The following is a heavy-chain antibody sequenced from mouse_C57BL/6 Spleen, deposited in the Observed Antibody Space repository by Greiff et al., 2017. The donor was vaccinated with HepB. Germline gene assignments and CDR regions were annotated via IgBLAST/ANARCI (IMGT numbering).Heavy chain of an antibody. CDR3: ARRWDDYFDY. CDR2: IYPGGGYT. V-gene: IGHV1-63*01. Sequence: VQLQQSGAELVRPGTSVKMSCKASGYTFTNYWIGWAKQRPGHGLEGIGDIYPGGGYTNYNEKFKGKATLTADKSSSTAYMQFSSLTSEDSAIYYCARRWDDYFDYWGQGTTLTVSS. D-gene: IGHD4-1*01. J-gene: IGHJ2*01. CDR1: GYTFTNYW.